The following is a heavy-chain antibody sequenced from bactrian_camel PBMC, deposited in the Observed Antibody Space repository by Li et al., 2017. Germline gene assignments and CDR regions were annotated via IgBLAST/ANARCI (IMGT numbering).Heavy chain of an antibody. Sequence: HVQLVESGGGSVQAGGSLRLSCAASGYTYNRNCMAWFRQAPGKEREGVARIATGSGNTYYADSVKGRFTISQDNAKNTVYLQMNNLKPEDTAVYYCVRDSDSWPSLGYWGLGTQVTVS. CDR2: IATGSGNT. J-gene: IGHJ6*01. D-gene: IGHD6*01. V-gene: IGHV3S1*01. CDR1: GYTYNRNC. CDR3: VRDSDSWPSLGY.